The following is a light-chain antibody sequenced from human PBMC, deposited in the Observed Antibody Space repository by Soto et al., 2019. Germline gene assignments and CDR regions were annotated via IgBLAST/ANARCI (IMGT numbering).Light chain of an antibody. CDR2: AAS. Sequence: EIVLTQSPGTLSLSPGERATLSCRASQSFDSRYFAWYQQRPGQAPRLLIYAASSRATGIPDRFRGSGSGTDFTLTISRVEPEDFAVYYCQQYGSSFPFGQGTKVEIK. CDR3: QQYGSSFP. V-gene: IGKV3-20*01. J-gene: IGKJ1*01. CDR1: QSFDSRY.